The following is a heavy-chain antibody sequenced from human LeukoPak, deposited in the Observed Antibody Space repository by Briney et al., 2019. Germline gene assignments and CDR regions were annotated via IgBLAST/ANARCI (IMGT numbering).Heavy chain of an antibody. J-gene: IGHJ4*02. V-gene: IGHV3-7*01. CDR3: ARRVGYCSGGSCYYFDY. CDR1: GFTFSSYW. CDR2: IKQDGSEK. Sequence: GGSLRLSCAASGFTFSSYWMSRVRQAPGKGLEWVANIKQDGSEKYYVDSVKGRFTISRDNAKNSLYLQMNSLRAEDTAVYYCARRVGYCSGGSCYYFDYWGQGTLVTVSS. D-gene: IGHD2-15*01.